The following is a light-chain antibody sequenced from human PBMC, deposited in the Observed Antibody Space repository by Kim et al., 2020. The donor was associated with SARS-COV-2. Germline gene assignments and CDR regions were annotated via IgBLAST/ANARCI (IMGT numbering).Light chain of an antibody. CDR2: DAS. Sequence: AIQLTQSPSSLSASVGDRVTITCRASQGISSALAWYQQKPGKAPKLLIYDASSLESGVPSRFSGSGSGTDFTLTISSLQPEDFATYYCQQFNTLPELTFGGGTKVEIK. CDR3: QQFNTLPELT. V-gene: IGKV1-13*02. J-gene: IGKJ4*02. CDR1: QGISSA.